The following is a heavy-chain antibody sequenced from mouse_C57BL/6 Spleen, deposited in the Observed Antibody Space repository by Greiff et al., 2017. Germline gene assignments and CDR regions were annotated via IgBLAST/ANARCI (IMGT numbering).Heavy chain of an antibody. CDR2: ISDGGSYT. Sequence: EVKLMESGGGLVKPGGSLKLSCAASGFTFSSYAMSWVRQTPEKRLEWVATISDGGSYTYYPDNVKGRFTISRDNAKNNLYLQMSHLKSEDTAMXYCASITGAWFAYWGQGTLVTVSA. D-gene: IGHD4-1*01. CDR3: ASITGAWFAY. V-gene: IGHV5-4*03. CDR1: GFTFSSYA. J-gene: IGHJ3*01.